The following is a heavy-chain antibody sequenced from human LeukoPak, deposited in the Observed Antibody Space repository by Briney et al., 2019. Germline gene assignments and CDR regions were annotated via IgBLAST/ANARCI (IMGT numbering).Heavy chain of an antibody. Sequence: PSETLSLTCTVSGGSISSSSYYWGWIRQPPGKGLEWIGSIYYSGSTYYNPSLKSRVTISVDTSKKQFSLKLSSVTAADTAVYYCGRIDTAMVKIDYWGQGTLVTVSS. CDR2: IYYSGST. J-gene: IGHJ4*02. V-gene: IGHV4-39*07. CDR1: GGSISSSSYY. D-gene: IGHD5-18*01. CDR3: GRIDTAMVKIDY.